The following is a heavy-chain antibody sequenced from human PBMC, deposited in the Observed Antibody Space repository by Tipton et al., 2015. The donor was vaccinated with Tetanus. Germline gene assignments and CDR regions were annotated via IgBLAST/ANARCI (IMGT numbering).Heavy chain of an antibody. J-gene: IGHJ4*02. Sequence: TLSLTCSVSGGSISGSSYYWSWICQPPGKALEWIGSIYYSGSTFYHPSLQSRVTISVDTSKNQFSLRPSSVTAADTAVYFCARHPPPYYYGSGSYLDYWGQGTLVTVSS. V-gene: IGHV4-39*01. CDR3: ARHPPPYYYGSGSYLDY. D-gene: IGHD3-10*01. CDR1: GGSISGSSYY. CDR2: IYYSGST.